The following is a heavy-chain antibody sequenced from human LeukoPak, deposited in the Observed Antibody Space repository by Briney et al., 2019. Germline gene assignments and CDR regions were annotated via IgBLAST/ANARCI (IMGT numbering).Heavy chain of an antibody. CDR2: IIPIFGAA. CDR1: GDTFSSYA. V-gene: IGHV1-69*13. Sequence: SVKVSCKASGDTFSSYAIGWVRQAPGQGLEWMGGIIPIFGAANYAQRFQNRVTITADESTSTAYMELSSLRSEDMVVYYCARDKYSSGWCEYWGQGTLVTVSS. J-gene: IGHJ4*02. D-gene: IGHD6-19*01. CDR3: ARDKYSSGWCEY.